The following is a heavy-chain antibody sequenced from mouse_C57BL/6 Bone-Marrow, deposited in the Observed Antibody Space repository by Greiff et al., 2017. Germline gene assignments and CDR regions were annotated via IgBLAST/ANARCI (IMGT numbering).Heavy chain of an antibody. Sequence: QVQLQQPGAELVMPGASVKLSCKASGYTFTNYWMHWVKQRPGHGLEWIGEIDPSASYTNYNQKFKGKSTLTVDKSSSTAYMQLSSLTSEDSSVYYCARGDDYGRTGLDYWGQGTTVTVSS. J-gene: IGHJ2*01. V-gene: IGHV1-69*01. CDR3: ARGDDYGRTGLDY. CDR1: GYTFTNYW. CDR2: IDPSASYT. D-gene: IGHD2-4*01.